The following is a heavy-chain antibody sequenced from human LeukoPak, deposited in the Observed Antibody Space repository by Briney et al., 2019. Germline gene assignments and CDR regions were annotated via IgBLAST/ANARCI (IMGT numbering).Heavy chain of an antibody. CDR3: AKGWSIAVAGTPCFDY. V-gene: IGHV3-23*01. CDR2: ISGSGGST. Sequence: GGSLRLSCAASGFTFSSYAMSWVRQAPGKGLEWVSAISGSGGSTYYADSVKGRFTISRDNSKNTLYLQMNSLRAEDTAVYCCAKGWSIAVAGTPCFDYWGQGTLVTVSS. J-gene: IGHJ4*02. CDR1: GFTFSSYA. D-gene: IGHD6-19*01.